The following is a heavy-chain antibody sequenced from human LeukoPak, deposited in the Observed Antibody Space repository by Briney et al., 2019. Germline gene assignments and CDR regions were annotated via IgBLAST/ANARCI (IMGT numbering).Heavy chain of an antibody. CDR3: ARDILDVGATHYFDY. CDR2: IHSSGSA. J-gene: IGHJ4*02. CDR1: GASITTYY. Sequence: PSETLSLXCTVSGASITTYYWSWIRQPPGKGLEYIGQIHSSGSANYNPSLKSRVAMSLDASKNQFSLTVSSVTAADTAIYYCARDILDVGATHYFDYWGQGSLLTVSS. D-gene: IGHD1-26*01. V-gene: IGHV4-59*01.